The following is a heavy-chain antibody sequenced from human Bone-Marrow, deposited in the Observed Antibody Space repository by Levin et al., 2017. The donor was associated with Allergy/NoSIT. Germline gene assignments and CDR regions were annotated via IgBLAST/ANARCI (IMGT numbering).Heavy chain of an antibody. V-gene: IGHV1-69*06. D-gene: IGHD2-15*01. CDR2: TIPIFGPP. Sequence: VASVKVSCKASGGTFSSFAINWLRQAPGQGLEWVGGTIPIFGPPKYAQKFQDRVTITADTSTTTAYMEVSSLRSEDTAIYYCATRSCSGGSCYSFRGYTDGHLYYFDYWGPGTLVTVSS. CDR3: ATRSCSGGSCYSFRGYTDGHLYYFDY. J-gene: IGHJ4*02. CDR1: GGTFSSFA.